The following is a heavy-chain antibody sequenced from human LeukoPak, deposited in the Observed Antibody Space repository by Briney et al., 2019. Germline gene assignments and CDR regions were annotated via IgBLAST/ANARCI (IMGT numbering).Heavy chain of an antibody. CDR2: ISATGFTT. D-gene: IGHD1-26*01. CDR3: TKDVQVGPTRGFFDS. V-gene: IGHV3-23*01. CDR1: GFTFSSYT. J-gene: IGHJ4*03. Sequence: PGGSLRLSCAASGFTFSSYTMSWVRQAPGKGLEWISVISATGFTTYHTDSVKGRFTISRDNSKSILSLQMDGLRAEDTAIYFCTKDVQVGPTRGFFDSWGQGTLVTVSS.